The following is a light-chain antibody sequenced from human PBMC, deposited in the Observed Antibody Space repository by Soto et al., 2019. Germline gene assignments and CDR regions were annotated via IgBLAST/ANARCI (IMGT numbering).Light chain of an antibody. Sequence: DILMTQFPSTLSASLGERATITCWASYTVGTNLAWYQQKPGQAPGPLIYDTSTRASGVPARFSGSGSGTEFALTISSLQPEDSAVYHCQQYSTSSRTFGQGTKVDIK. J-gene: IGKJ1*01. CDR1: YTVGTN. CDR3: QQYSTSSRT. V-gene: IGKV3-15*01. CDR2: DTS.